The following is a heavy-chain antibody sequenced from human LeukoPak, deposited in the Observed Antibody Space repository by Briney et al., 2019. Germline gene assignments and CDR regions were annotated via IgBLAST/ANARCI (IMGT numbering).Heavy chain of an antibody. CDR2: ISSSSSYI. CDR1: GFTFSSYS. CDR3: ARYAIRGAFDI. Sequence: GGSLRLSCAASGFTFSSYSMNWVRQAPGKGLEWVSSISSSSSYIYYADSVKGRFTTSRDNAKNSLYLQMNSLRAEDTAVYYCARYAIRGAFDIWGQGTMVTVSS. D-gene: IGHD2-8*01. J-gene: IGHJ3*02. V-gene: IGHV3-21*01.